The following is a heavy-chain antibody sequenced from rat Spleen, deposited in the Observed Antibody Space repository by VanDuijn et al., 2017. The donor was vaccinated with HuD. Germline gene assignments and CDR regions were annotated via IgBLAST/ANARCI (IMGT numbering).Heavy chain of an antibody. Sequence: EVQLVESGGGLVQPGRSLKLSCAASGFTFSDYNMAWVRQAPKKGLEWVASILYDGSRPYYRDSVKGRFTFSRENAKNTLYLQMDSLRSEDTATYYCTTSTYDWFVYWGQGTLVTVSS. D-gene: IGHD2-1*01. J-gene: IGHJ3*01. CDR2: ILYDGSRP. V-gene: IGHV5S10*01. CDR1: GFTFSDYN. CDR3: TTSTYDWFVY.